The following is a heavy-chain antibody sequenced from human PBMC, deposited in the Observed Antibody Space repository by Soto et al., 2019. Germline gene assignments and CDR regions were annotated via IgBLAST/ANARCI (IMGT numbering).Heavy chain of an antibody. V-gene: IGHV1-18*04. CDR1: GYTFTSYG. CDR2: ISAYNGNT. Sequence: ASVKVSCKASGYTFTSYGISWVRQAPGQGLEWMGWISAYNGNTNYAQKLQGRVTMTTDTSTSTAYMELRSLRSDDTAVYYCARAYYDFWSGYRASPDYWGQGTLVTVSS. J-gene: IGHJ4*02. CDR3: ARAYYDFWSGYRASPDY. D-gene: IGHD3-3*01.